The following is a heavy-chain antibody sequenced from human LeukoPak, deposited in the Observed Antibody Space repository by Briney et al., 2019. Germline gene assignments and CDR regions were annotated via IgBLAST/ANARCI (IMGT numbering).Heavy chain of an antibody. CDR2: IRYDGTNK. D-gene: IGHD2-2*02. CDR1: GFTFSSYG. J-gene: IGHJ4*02. CDR3: AREASIVVVPAAINY. V-gene: IGHV3-30*02. Sequence: GGSLRLSCVASGFTFSSYGMHWVRQAPGKGLEWVAFIRYDGTNKYYADSVKGRFTISRDNAKNSLYLQMNSLRAEDTAVYYCAREASIVVVPAAINYWGQGTLVTVSS.